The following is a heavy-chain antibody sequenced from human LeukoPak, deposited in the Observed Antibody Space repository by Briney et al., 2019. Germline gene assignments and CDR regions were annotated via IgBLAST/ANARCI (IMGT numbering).Heavy chain of an antibody. Sequence: GASVKVSCKVSGYIFTELSMHWVRQAPGKGLEWMGGFNPEDGETFYAQEFQGRVTMTEDTSTDTAYMDLSSLTYEDTAVYYCATDASGDYLNFWGQGTLVTVSS. D-gene: IGHD4-17*01. V-gene: IGHV1-24*01. CDR3: ATDASGDYLNF. CDR2: FNPEDGET. J-gene: IGHJ4*02. CDR1: GYIFTELS.